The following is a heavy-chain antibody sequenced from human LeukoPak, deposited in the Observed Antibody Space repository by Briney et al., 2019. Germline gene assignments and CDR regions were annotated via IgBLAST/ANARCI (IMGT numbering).Heavy chain of an antibody. J-gene: IGHJ4*02. D-gene: IGHD3-10*01. CDR1: EFIFGAYW. V-gene: IGHV3-7*01. CDR2: INQDGTEK. Sequence: GGSLRLSCASSEFIFGAYWMTWVRQAPGKGLEWVAHINQDGTEKYYMDSVKGRFTISRDNAKKSLFLQMNSLTAEDTALYYCVRSLERFGTRDYWGQGTLVTVSS. CDR3: VRSLERFGTRDY.